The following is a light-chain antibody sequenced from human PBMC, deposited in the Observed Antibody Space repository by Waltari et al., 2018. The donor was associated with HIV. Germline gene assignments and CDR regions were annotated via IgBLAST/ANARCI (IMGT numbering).Light chain of an antibody. CDR2: SNS. J-gene: IGLJ1*01. CDR1: DSNIGSSA. Sequence: QRVTISCSGSDSNIGSSAVNWYQQLPGTAPKLLIFSNSQRPSGVPDRFSGSKSGTSASLAISGLQSDDEADYYCASWDDSVNGYVFGTGTKVTLL. CDR3: ASWDDSVNGYV. V-gene: IGLV1-44*01.